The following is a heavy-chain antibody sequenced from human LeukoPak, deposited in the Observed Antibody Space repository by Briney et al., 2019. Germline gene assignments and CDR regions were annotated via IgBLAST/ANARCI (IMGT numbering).Heavy chain of an antibody. CDR1: GFTFSSYG. Sequence: GRSLRLSCAASGFTFSSYGMHWVRQAPGKGLEWMALISYDGSIKYYADSVKGRFTISRDNSKNTLYLQMNSLRAEDTAVYYCAKDGPNSWFGEATWGQGTLVAVSS. V-gene: IGHV3-30*18. J-gene: IGHJ5*02. CDR3: AKDGPNSWFGEAT. D-gene: IGHD3-10*01. CDR2: ISYDGSIK.